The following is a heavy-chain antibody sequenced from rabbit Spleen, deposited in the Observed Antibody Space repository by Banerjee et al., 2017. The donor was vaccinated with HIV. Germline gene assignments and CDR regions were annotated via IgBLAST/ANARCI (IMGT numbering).Heavy chain of an antibody. V-gene: IGHV1S40*01. CDR3: ARDRSNTTPGLGL. Sequence: QSLKESGGDLVKPGASLTLTCTASGFSFSSGYDMCWVRQAPGKGLEWIACIYAGSGNTYYASWAKCQFTISKTSSTTVTLQMTSLTATDTASYFCARDRSNTTPGLGLWGQGTLVTVS. D-gene: IGHD3-1*01. J-gene: IGHJ3*01. CDR1: GFSFSSGYD. CDR2: IYAGSGNT.